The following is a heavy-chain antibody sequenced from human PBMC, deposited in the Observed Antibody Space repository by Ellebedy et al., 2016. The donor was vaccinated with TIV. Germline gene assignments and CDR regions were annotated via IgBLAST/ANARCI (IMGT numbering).Heavy chain of an antibody. Sequence: GESLRISXAASGFSFSNYGMHWVRQAPGKGLEWVALISYDGSNKYYADSVKGRFSISRDNSENTLYLQMNSLRAEDTAVYYCAREVVHSGNFDSWGQGTLVTVSS. D-gene: IGHD2-2*01. CDR2: ISYDGSNK. CDR1: GFSFSNYG. J-gene: IGHJ4*02. V-gene: IGHV3-30*03. CDR3: AREVVHSGNFDS.